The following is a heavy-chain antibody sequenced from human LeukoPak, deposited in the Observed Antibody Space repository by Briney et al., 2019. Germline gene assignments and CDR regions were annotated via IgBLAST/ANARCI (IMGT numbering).Heavy chain of an antibody. V-gene: IGHV4-30-4*01. D-gene: IGHD3-22*01. J-gene: IGHJ4*02. CDR1: GGSISSGDYY. CDR2: IYYSGST. CDR3: ARGPSSYDSSAFDY. Sequence: KSSQTLSLTCTVSGGSISSGDYYWSWIRQPPGKGLEWIGYIYYSGSTYYNPSLKSRVTISVDTSKNQFSLKLSSMTAADTAVYYCARGPSSYDSSAFDYWGQGTLVTVSS.